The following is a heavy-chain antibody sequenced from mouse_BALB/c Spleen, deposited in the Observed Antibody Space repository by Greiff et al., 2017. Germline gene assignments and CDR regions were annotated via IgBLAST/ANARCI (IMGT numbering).Heavy chain of an antibody. Sequence: QVQLQQPGAELVKPGASVKLSCKASGYTFTSYWMHWVKQRPGQGLEWIGEINPSNGRTNYNEKFKSKATLTVDKSSSTAYMQLSSLTSEDSAVYYCAPYYGSSYGYWGQGTTLTVSS. CDR2: INPSNGRT. J-gene: IGHJ2*01. V-gene: IGHV1S81*02. CDR1: GYTFTSYW. CDR3: APYYGSSYGY. D-gene: IGHD1-1*01.